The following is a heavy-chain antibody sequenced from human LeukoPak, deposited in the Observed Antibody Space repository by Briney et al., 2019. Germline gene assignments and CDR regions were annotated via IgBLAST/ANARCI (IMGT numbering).Heavy chain of an antibody. J-gene: IGHJ4*02. Sequence: SETLSLTCTVSGGSISSSSYYWGWIRQPPGKRLEWIGSIYYSGTTYYNPSLKSRVTISVDTSKNQFSLKLSSVTAADTAVYYCAREGSYLGPVDYWGQGTLVTVSS. D-gene: IGHD3-10*01. V-gene: IGHV4-39*01. CDR2: IYYSGTT. CDR3: AREGSYLGPVDY. CDR1: GGSISSSSYY.